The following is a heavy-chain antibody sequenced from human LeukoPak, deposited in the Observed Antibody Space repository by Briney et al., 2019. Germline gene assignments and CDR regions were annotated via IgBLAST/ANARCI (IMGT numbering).Heavy chain of an antibody. Sequence: RPSETLSLTCPVSGGSIGSYHWSWTRQPPGKGLEWIGHVHYTWNTKYNPSLTGRVSISLDRSKNQFSLSLTSVTAADTAVYYCARVASKGGMDVWGQGTTVTVSS. CDR1: GGSIGSYH. CDR3: ARVASKGGMDV. V-gene: IGHV4-59*01. CDR2: VHYTWNT. D-gene: IGHD5/OR15-5a*01. J-gene: IGHJ6*02.